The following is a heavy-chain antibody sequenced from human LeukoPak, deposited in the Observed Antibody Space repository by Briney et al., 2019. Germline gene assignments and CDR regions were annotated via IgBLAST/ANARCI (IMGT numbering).Heavy chain of an antibody. CDR1: GFTFSSYA. CDR2: ISYDGSNK. J-gene: IGHJ5*02. Sequence: PGRSLRLSCAASGFTFSSYAMHWVRQAPGKGLEWVAVISYDGSNKYYADSVKGRFTISRDNAKNTLHLQMNSLRDEDTAVYYCATATFYVTSGYFPSWGQGTLVTVSS. CDR3: ATATFYVTSGYFPS. V-gene: IGHV3-30-3*01. D-gene: IGHD3-22*01.